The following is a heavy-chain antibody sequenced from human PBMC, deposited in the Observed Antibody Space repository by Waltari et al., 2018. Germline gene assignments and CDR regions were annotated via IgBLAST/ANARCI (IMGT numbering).Heavy chain of an antibody. CDR2: IKQDGSEK. Sequence: EVQLVESGGGLVQPGGSLRLSCAASGFTFSSYWMSWVRQAPGKGLEWVANIKQDGSEKYYVDSVKGRFTISRDNAKNSLCLQMNSLRAEDTAVYYCARDGGGSYYYFDYWGQGTLVTVSS. J-gene: IGHJ4*02. CDR1: GFTFSSYW. CDR3: ARDGGGSYYYFDY. V-gene: IGHV3-7*01. D-gene: IGHD1-26*01.